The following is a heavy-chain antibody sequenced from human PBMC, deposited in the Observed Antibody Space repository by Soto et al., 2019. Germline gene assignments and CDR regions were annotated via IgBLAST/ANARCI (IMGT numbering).Heavy chain of an antibody. Sequence: ASVKVSCKISGHTLTEFSIHWVRQAPGKGLEWMGGFDPEGGETIYAQKWHGRVTVTKDTSTDTAYMELRGLRSDDTAVYYCARVEYDSRPRAFDIWGQGTMVTVSS. CDR1: GHTLTEFS. CDR2: FDPEGGET. D-gene: IGHD3-22*01. J-gene: IGHJ3*02. CDR3: ARVEYDSRPRAFDI. V-gene: IGHV1-24*01.